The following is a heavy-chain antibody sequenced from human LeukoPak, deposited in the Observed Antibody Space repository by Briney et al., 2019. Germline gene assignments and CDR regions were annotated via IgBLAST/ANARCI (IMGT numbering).Heavy chain of an antibody. CDR3: ARDMNGDQFDC. J-gene: IGHJ4*02. Sequence: GGSPRLSCAASGFAVSSNYMSWVRQAPGKGLEWVSLISGGGSTYYADSVKGRFTISRDNSKNTLYLQMNSVRAEDTAVYYCARDMNGDQFDCWGQGILVTVSS. CDR1: GFAVSSNY. CDR2: ISGGGST. D-gene: IGHD4-17*01. V-gene: IGHV3-66*01.